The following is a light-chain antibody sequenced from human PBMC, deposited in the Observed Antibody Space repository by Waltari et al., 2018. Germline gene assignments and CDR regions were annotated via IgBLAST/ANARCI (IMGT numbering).Light chain of an antibody. CDR3: MKARQTPFT. J-gene: IGKJ1*01. CDR2: MVS. CDR1: QSLLHSNGYTF. Sequence: VMTQSPLSLPVTPGEPASVSCRSSQSLLHSNGYTFLDWYVQKAGQSPQLLIYMVSNRASGGPDRFSGSGSGTHFTLEISRVEAEDVGVYYCMKARQTPFTFVQGSKVEIK. V-gene: IGKV2-28*01.